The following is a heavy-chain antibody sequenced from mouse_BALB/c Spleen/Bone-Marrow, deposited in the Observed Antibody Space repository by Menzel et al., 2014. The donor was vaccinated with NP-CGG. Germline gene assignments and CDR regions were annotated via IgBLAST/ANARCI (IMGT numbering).Heavy chain of an antibody. CDR2: INPSNGAT. V-gene: IGHV1S16*01. CDR1: GYTFTIYD. J-gene: IGHJ2*01. Sequence: VQLQESGAALVNLGASVKLSCKASGYTFTIYDLYWVKQRPGQGLEWIGDINPSNGATNFNERFKSKATLTIDKSSSTAYMQLSSLTSEDSAVYYCTRGGYGNGFDYWGQGTALTVSS. CDR3: TRGGYGNGFDY. D-gene: IGHD2-10*02.